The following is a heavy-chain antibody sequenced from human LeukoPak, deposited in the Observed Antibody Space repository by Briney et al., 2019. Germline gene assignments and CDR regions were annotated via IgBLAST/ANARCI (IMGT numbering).Heavy chain of an antibody. CDR1: GGSFSGYY. D-gene: IGHD2-2*01. CDR2: TNHSGST. J-gene: IGHJ4*02. Sequence: PSETLSLTCAVYGGSFSGYYWSWIRQPPGKGLEWIGETNHSGSTNYNPSLKSRVTISVDTSKNQFSLKLSSVTAADTAVYYCARSGLRYCSSTSCYPNPFDYWGQGTLVTVSS. V-gene: IGHV4-34*01. CDR3: ARSGLRYCSSTSCYPNPFDY.